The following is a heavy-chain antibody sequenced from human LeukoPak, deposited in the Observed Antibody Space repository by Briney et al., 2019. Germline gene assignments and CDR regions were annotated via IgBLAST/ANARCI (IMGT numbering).Heavy chain of an antibody. Sequence: SETLSLTCTVSGGSISSHYWSWIRQPPGKGLEWIGYIFHTGHTSYNPSLKSRVTISVDMSKNHLSLRLTSVTAADTAVYYCARGFYGAGSHFDYWGQGTLVTVSS. CDR2: IFHTGHT. V-gene: IGHV4-59*11. CDR1: GGSISSHY. J-gene: IGHJ4*02. CDR3: ARGFYGAGSHFDY. D-gene: IGHD3-10*01.